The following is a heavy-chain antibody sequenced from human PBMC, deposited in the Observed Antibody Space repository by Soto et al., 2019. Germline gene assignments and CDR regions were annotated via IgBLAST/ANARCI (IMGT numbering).Heavy chain of an antibody. J-gene: IGHJ6*02. CDR1: GYSISSGYY. D-gene: IGHD3-3*01. V-gene: IGHV4-38-2*02. Sequence: PSETLSLTCAVSGYSISSGYYWGWIRQPPGKGLEWIGSIYHSGSTYYNPSLKSRVTISVDTSKNQFSLKLSSVTAADTAVYYCARDGIGWYYDFWSGYHEPGAYGMDVWGQGTTVTVSS. CDR2: IYHSGST. CDR3: ARDGIGWYYDFWSGYHEPGAYGMDV.